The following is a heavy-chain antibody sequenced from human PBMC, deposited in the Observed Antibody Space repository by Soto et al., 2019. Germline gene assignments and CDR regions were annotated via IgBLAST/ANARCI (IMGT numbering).Heavy chain of an antibody. V-gene: IGHV4-4*02. Sequence: SLIKPHTNAVVWGNSISRCCWSCIRKNTGKGLEWIGEIYHSGSTNYNPSLKSRATISVDKSKNQFSLNLSSVTAADPAVYYCARQQNGSGKYYPRYLEYWGKGTLVPVSS. D-gene: IGHD3-10*01. J-gene: IGHJ4*02. CDR2: IYHSGST. CDR1: WGNSISRCC. CDR3: ARQQNGSGKYYPRYLEY.